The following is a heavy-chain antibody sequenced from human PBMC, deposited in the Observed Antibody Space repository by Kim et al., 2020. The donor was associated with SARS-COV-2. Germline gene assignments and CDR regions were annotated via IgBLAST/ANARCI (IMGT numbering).Heavy chain of an antibody. CDR3: PRLMTTHYYYGMDV. CDR1: GYTFTSYA. Sequence: ASVKVSCKASGYTFTSYAMHWVRQAPGQRLEWMGWINAGNGNTKYSQKFQGRVTITRDTSASTAYMELSSLRSEDTAVYYCPRLMTTHYYYGMDVWGQGTTVTVSS. V-gene: IGHV1-3*01. CDR2: INAGNGNT. J-gene: IGHJ6*02. D-gene: IGHD3-16*01.